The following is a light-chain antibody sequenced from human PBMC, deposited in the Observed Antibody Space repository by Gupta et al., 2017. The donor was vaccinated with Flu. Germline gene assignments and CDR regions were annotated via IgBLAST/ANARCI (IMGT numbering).Light chain of an antibody. CDR1: QSISSY. CDR3: QQSYSTLF. CDR2: AAS. Sequence: DIQMTQSPSSLSASVGDRVTITCRASQSISSYLNWYQQKPGKAPKLLIYAASSLQSGVPSRFSGSGSVTDFTLTISSLQPEDFATYYCQQSYSTLFFGPGTKVDIK. V-gene: IGKV1-39*01. J-gene: IGKJ3*01.